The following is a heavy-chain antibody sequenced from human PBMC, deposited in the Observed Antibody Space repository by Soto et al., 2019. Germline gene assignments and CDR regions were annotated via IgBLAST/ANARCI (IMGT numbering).Heavy chain of an antibody. D-gene: IGHD5-18*01. J-gene: IGHJ6*02. CDR3: ATYTAQYYCYGMDV. CDR1: GYSITSYC. Sequence: PVQPHKVSNKGSGYSITSYCISWMRKMPGKGLEWMGRIDPSDSYTNYSPSFQGHVTISADKSISTAYLQWSSLKASDTAMYYCATYTAQYYCYGMDVWGQGTTVTVSS. CDR2: IDPSDSYT. V-gene: IGHV5-10-1*01.